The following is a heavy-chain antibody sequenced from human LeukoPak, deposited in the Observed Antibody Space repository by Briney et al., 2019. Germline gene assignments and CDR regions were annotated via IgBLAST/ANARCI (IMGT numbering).Heavy chain of an antibody. CDR1: GFTFSSYS. CDR2: ISSSSYI. Sequence: GGSLRFSCAASGFTFSSYSMTWVRQAPGKGLEWVSSISSSSYIYYADSVKGRFTISRDNAKNSLYLQMNSLRAEDTAVYYCARVAVAGQYFDYWGQGTLVTVSS. V-gene: IGHV3-21*01. J-gene: IGHJ4*02. CDR3: ARVAVAGQYFDY. D-gene: IGHD6-19*01.